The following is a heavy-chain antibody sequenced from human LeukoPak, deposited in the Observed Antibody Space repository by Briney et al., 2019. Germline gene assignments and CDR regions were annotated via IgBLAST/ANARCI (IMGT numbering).Heavy chain of an antibody. D-gene: IGHD5-24*01. CDR1: GGSISSGSYY. CDR2: IYTSGST. CDR3: ASARDGYNWSY. J-gene: IGHJ4*02. V-gene: IGHV4-61*02. Sequence: SETLSRTCTVSGGSISSGSYYWSWIRQPAGKGLEWFGRIYTSGSTNYNPSLKSRVTISGDTSKNQYSLKLSSVTAADTAVYYCASARDGYNWSYWGQGTLVTVSS.